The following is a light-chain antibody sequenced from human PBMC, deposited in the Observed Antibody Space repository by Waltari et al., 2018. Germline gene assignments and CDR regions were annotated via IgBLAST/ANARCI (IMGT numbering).Light chain of an antibody. Sequence: DVVLPKSPPSLPVTLGQRPSITARSSQSLVHSHGNTYLNWCHQRPGQSPRRLIYKVSNRDSGVLDRLSGSGSGTDFSLKISRVEAEDVGVYYCMQGGRWPYTFGQGTKLEIK. J-gene: IGKJ2*01. V-gene: IGKV2-30*02. CDR1: QSLVHSHGNTY. CDR2: KVS. CDR3: MQGGRWPYT.